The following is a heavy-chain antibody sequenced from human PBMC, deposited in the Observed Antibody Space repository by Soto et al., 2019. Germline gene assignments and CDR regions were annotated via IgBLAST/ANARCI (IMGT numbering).Heavy chain of an antibody. CDR1: GDSISGSSYH. D-gene: IGHD6-19*01. Sequence: PSETLSLTCTVYGDSISGSSYHWGWIRQPPGKGLEWIGSIHHSGSTYYNPSLRSRATISVDPSKNQFSLNLRSVTATDTAVCYCARHGHSSGWFFFDSWGQGTLVTVSS. J-gene: IGHJ4*02. CDR2: IHHSGST. V-gene: IGHV4-39*01. CDR3: ARHGHSSGWFFFDS.